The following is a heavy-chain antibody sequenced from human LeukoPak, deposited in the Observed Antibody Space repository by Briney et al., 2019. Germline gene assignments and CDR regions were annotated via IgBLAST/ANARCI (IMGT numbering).Heavy chain of an antibody. V-gene: IGHV3-30*04. Sequence: PGGSLRLSCAASGFSFSDYTMHWVRQAPGKGLEWLSFISYDGSNEDYADSVKGRFSISRDNSKNTLYLQMSSLTTEDSAVYFCARREYSNGWLTFDYWGQGAQVTVSS. CDR3: ARREYSNGWLTFDY. CDR1: GFSFSDYT. D-gene: IGHD6-19*01. J-gene: IGHJ4*02. CDR2: ISYDGSNE.